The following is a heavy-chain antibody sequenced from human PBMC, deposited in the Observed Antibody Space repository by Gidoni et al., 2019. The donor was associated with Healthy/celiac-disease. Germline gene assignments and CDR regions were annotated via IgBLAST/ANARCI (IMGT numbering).Heavy chain of an antibody. V-gene: IGHV3-11*05. CDR3: ARTLYCSGGSCYSYFDY. J-gene: IGHJ4*02. Sequence: QVQLVESGGGLVKPGGSLRLSCAASGFTFSDYYRSWIRQAPGKGLEWVSYISSSSSYTNYADSVKGRFTISRDNAKNSLYLQMNSLRAEDTAVYYCARTLYCSGGSCYSYFDYWGQGTLVTVSS. CDR2: ISSSSSYT. CDR1: GFTFSDYY. D-gene: IGHD2-15*01.